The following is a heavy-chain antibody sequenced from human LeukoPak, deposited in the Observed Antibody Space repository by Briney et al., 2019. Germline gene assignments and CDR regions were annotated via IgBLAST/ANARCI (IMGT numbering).Heavy chain of an antibody. J-gene: IGHJ6*03. CDR1: GFTFSSYS. CDR2: ISSSSSYI. D-gene: IGHD6-19*01. Sequence: GGSLRLSCAASGFTFSSYSMNWVHQAPGKGLEWVSPISSSSSYIYYADSVKGRFTISRDNAKNSLYLQMNSLRAEDTAVYYCARVVAVAGIGRENYYYYMDVWGKGTTVAVSS. CDR3: ARVVAVAGIGRENYYYYMDV. V-gene: IGHV3-21*01.